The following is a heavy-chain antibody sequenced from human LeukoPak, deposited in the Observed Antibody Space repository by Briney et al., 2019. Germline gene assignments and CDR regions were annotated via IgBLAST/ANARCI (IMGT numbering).Heavy chain of an antibody. CDR2: ISRNGDST. CDR3: AREGGDS. D-gene: IGHD3-16*01. Sequence: GGSLRLSCVGSGFTFSGFGMRWVRQAPGKGLEHVSAISRNGDSTYYAGSVKGRFTISRDDSKNTVYLRMGSLRTEDMGVYYCAREGGDSWGQGTLVTVSS. J-gene: IGHJ5*01. V-gene: IGHV3-64*02. CDR1: GFTFSGFG.